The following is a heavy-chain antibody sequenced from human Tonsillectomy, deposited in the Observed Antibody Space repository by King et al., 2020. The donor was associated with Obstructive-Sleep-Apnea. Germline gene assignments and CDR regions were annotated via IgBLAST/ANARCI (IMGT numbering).Heavy chain of an antibody. D-gene: IGHD7-27*01. J-gene: IGHJ3*02. CDR2: INWNSGAI. CDR1: GFTFDDYV. CDR3: VRRIIGERGAFDI. V-gene: IGHV3-9*01. Sequence: VQLVESGGGLVQPGRSLRLSCAASGFTFDDYVMHWVRQAPGKGLEWVSRINWNSGAIAYADSVKGRFTISRDNAKSALYLQLNSLRTEDTAFYYCVRRIIGERGAFDIWGQRTKVTDSS.